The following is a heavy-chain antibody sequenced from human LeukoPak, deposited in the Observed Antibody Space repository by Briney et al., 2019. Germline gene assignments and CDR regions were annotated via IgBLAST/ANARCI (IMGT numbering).Heavy chain of an antibody. CDR2: ISYDGSNK. Sequence: GGSLRLSCAASGFTFSSYAMHWVRQAPGKGLEWVAFISYDGSNKYYADSVKGRFTFSRDNSKNTLYLQMNSLRVEDTAVYYCASPNYYGSGPSDLWGRGTLVTVSS. V-gene: IGHV3-30*03. CDR3: ASPNYYGSGPSDL. CDR1: GFTFSSYA. D-gene: IGHD3-10*01. J-gene: IGHJ2*01.